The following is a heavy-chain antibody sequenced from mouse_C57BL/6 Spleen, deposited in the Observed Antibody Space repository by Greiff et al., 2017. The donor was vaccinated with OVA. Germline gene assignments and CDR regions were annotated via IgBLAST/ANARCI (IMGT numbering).Heavy chain of an antibody. D-gene: IGHD2-1*01. CDR2: ISSGGSYT. CDR3: AIVYYGKEGTWFAY. V-gene: IGHV5-6*02. CDR1: GFTFSSYG. Sequence: DVKLVESGGDLVKPGGSLKLSCAASGFTFSSYGMSWVRQTPDKRLEWVATISSGGSYTYYPDSVKGRFTISRDNAKNTLYLQMSSLKSEDTAMYYYAIVYYGKEGTWFAYWGQGTLVTVSA. J-gene: IGHJ3*01.